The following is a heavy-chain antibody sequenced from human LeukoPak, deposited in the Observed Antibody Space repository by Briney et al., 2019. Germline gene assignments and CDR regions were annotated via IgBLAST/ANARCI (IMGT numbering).Heavy chain of an antibody. Sequence: GGSLRLSWAASGNYWMHLVRQAPGKALVWVSHINSDGSWTSYADSVKGRFTISKDNAKNTVYLQMNSLRAEDTAVYYCVSFYEPYWGRGTLVTVSS. J-gene: IGHJ4*02. CDR1: GNYW. CDR3: VSFYEPY. V-gene: IGHV3-74*01. CDR2: INSDGSWT. D-gene: IGHD2/OR15-2a*01.